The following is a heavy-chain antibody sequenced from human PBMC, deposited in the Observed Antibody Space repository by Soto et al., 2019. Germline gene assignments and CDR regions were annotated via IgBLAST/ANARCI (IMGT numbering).Heavy chain of an antibody. Sequence: ASVKVSCKASGYTFTSYGISWVRQAPGQGLEWMGSISAQNGNTNYAQKLQGRVTMTTDTSTSTAYMELRSLRSDDTAVYYCARESIVVVRADMQLYYYYGMXVWGKGTTVTVXS. CDR3: ARESIVVVRADMQLYYYYGMXV. CDR2: ISAQNGNT. CDR1: GYTFTSYG. J-gene: IGHJ6*04. V-gene: IGHV1-18*04. D-gene: IGHD2-2*01.